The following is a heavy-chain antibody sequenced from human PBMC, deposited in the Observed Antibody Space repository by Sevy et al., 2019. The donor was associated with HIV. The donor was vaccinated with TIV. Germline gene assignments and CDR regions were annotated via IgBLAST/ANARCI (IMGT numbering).Heavy chain of an antibody. V-gene: IGHV4-59*01. Sequence: SETLSLTCTVSGGSINNYYWSWIRQPPGRGLEWIGYIYNSGNTNYNPSLKSRVTISVDTSKNQFSLRLTSVNDADTAVYYCARCPAAPCGGFDYWGQGSLVTVSS. J-gene: IGHJ4*02. D-gene: IGHD2-2*01. CDR2: IYNSGNT. CDR3: ARCPAAPCGGFDY. CDR1: GGSINNYY.